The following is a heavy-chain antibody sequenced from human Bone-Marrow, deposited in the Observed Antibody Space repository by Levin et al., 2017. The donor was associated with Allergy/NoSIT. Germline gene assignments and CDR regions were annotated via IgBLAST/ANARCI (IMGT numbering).Heavy chain of an antibody. Sequence: SETLCLTCNISGGSLGDFYWSWIRQAPGKGLEWIGDINHAGHSNVNPSLENRVSVSVDPSKNQFSLRLKSLSGADTAMYYCARDSLTLMRGVPLDIWGRGILVTVSS. J-gene: IGHJ4*02. D-gene: IGHD3-10*01. CDR3: ARDSLTLMRGVPLDI. CDR1: GGSLGDFY. CDR2: INHAGHS. V-gene: IGHV4-34*01.